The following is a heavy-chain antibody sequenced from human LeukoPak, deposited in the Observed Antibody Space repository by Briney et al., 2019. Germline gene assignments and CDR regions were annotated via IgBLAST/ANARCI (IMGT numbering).Heavy chain of an antibody. J-gene: IGHJ4*02. D-gene: IGHD4-17*01. CDR1: GTSFSSYY. V-gene: IGHV4-34*01. CDR3: ARMTTGHDF. Sequence: PSETLSLTCAVSGTSFSSYYWSWIRQPPGKGVEWIGEVNHSGYTNDNPSLKSRVTISVDPSKNQFSLRLRSVTAADTGVYFCARMTTGHDFWGQGTLVTVSS. CDR2: VNHSGYT.